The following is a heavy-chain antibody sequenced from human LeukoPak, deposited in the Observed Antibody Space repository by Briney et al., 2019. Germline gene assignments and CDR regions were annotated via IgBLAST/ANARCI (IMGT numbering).Heavy chain of an antibody. D-gene: IGHD6-6*01. CDR3: ASDLAARTFDY. CDR1: AFSLSAYN. Sequence: GGSLRLSCAASAFSLSAYNMNWVRQAPGKGLEWVSSISYTGTYIYYADSVKGRFTISRNNAKNSLYLQMNSLRAEDTAVYYCASDLAARTFDYWGQGTLVTVSS. J-gene: IGHJ4*02. V-gene: IGHV3-21*01. CDR2: ISYTGTYI.